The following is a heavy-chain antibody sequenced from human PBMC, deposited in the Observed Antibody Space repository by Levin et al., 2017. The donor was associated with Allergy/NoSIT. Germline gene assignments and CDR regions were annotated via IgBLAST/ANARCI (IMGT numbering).Heavy chain of an antibody. Sequence: ESGPTLFPPPSPLPLPFPFSFFSLLPSLLFFLFLRQPPGKALEWLAHIFSNDEKSYSTSLKTRLTISRGTSKSQVVLTMTNMGPVDTATYYCARMWSAATWYGDAWGQGTLVTVSS. D-gene: IGHD6-13*01. V-gene: IGHV2-26*01. CDR2: IFSNDEK. CDR3: ARMWSAATWYGDA. CDR1: FFSLLPSLLF. J-gene: IGHJ5*02.